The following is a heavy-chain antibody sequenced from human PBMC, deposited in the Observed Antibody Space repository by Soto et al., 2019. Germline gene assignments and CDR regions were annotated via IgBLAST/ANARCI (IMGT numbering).Heavy chain of an antibody. J-gene: IGHJ4*02. D-gene: IGHD3-3*01. CDR1: GGSFSGYY. CDR2: INHSGST. CDR3: ARRAGPFWSGYPYYFDY. V-gene: IGHV4-34*01. Sequence: QVQLQQWGAGLLKPSETLSLTCAVYGGSFSGYYWSWIRQPPGKGLEWIGEINHSGSTNYNPSLTSRVTISVDTSKNQFSLKLSSVTAADTAVYYCARRAGPFWSGYPYYFDYWGQGTLVTVSS.